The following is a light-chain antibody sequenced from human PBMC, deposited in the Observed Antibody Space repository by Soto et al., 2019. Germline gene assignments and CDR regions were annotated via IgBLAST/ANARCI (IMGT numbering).Light chain of an antibody. J-gene: IGKJ4*01. CDR3: QQYGSSLLT. CDR2: DAS. CDR1: QSVSSSH. V-gene: IGKV3D-20*01. Sequence: EIALTQSPATLSLSPGERATLSCGASQSVSSSHLAWYQQKPGLAPRLLIYDASSRATGIPDRFSGSGSGTDFTLTISRLEPEDFAVYYCQQYGSSLLTFGGGTKVDIK.